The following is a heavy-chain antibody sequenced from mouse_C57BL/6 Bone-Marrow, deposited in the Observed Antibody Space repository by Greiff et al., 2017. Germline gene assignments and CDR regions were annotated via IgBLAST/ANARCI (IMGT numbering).Heavy chain of an antibody. J-gene: IGHJ3*01. D-gene: IGHD1-1*01. CDR3: AFGRSYSFAY. CDR1: GYTFTSYW. V-gene: IGHV1-53*01. CDR2: INPSNGGN. Sequence: VQLQQPGTELVKPGASVKLSCKASGYTFTSYWMHWVKQRPGQGLEWIGNINPSNGGNNYNEKFKSQATLPVDKSSSTAYMQLSSLTAEDSVGYFCAFGRSYSFAYWVQGAVVTVTA.